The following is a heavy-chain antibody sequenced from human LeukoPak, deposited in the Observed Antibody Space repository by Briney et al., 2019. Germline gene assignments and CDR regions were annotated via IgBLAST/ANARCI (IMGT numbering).Heavy chain of an antibody. Sequence: ASVKVSCKASGGTFNNYAINWVRQAPGQGLEWMGRIIPIFGTADYAQKFQGRVTITTDESTSTAYMELSSLRSEDTAVYYCARDGIAARLFDYWGQGTLVTVSS. CDR1: GGTFNNYA. J-gene: IGHJ4*02. CDR3: ARDGIAARLFDY. V-gene: IGHV1-69*05. D-gene: IGHD6-6*01. CDR2: IIPIFGTA.